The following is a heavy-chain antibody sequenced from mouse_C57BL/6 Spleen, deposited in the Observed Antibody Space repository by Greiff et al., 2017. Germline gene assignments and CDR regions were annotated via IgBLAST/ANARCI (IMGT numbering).Heavy chain of an antibody. Sequence: VQLQQPGAELVRPGTSVKLSCKASGYTFTSYWMHWVKQRPGQGLEWIGVIDPSDSYTNYNQKFKGKATLTVDTSSSTAYMQLSSLTSEDSAVYYCARKGWYFDVWGTGTTVTVSS. CDR3: ARKGWYFDV. CDR2: IDPSDSYT. V-gene: IGHV1-59*01. J-gene: IGHJ1*03. CDR1: GYTFTSYW.